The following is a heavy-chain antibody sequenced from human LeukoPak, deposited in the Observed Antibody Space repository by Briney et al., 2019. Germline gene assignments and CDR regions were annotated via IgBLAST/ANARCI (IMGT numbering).Heavy chain of an antibody. J-gene: IGHJ4*02. Sequence: SETLSLTCTVSGGSISSYYWSWIRQPPGKGLEWIGYIYYSGSTNYNPSLKSRVTISVDTSKNQFSLKLSSVAAADTAVYYCARESSGWYFDYWGQGTLVTVSS. V-gene: IGHV4-59*01. CDR2: IYYSGST. CDR1: GGSISSYY. CDR3: ARESSGWYFDY. D-gene: IGHD6-19*01.